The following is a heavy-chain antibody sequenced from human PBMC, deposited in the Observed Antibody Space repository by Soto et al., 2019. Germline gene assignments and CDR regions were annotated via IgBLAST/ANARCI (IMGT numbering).Heavy chain of an antibody. CDR3: ASASGRTSRYSYGWDYYYGMDV. Sequence: TSETLSLTCTVSGGSISSSSYYWGWIRQPPGKGLEWIGSIYYSGSTYYNPSLKSRVTISVDTSKNQFSLKLSSVTAADTAVYYCASASGRTSRYSYGWDYYYGMDVWGQGTTVTVSS. D-gene: IGHD5-18*01. V-gene: IGHV4-39*01. CDR2: IYYSGST. CDR1: GGSISSSSYY. J-gene: IGHJ6*02.